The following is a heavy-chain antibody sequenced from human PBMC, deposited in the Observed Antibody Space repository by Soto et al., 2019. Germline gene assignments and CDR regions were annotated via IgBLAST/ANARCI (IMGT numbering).Heavy chain of an antibody. Sequence: ASVKVSCKASGYTFTGYYMHWVRQAPGQGLEWMGWINPNSGGTNYAQKFQGRVTMTRDTSISTAYMELSRLRSDDTAVYYCARQIIFRVTDAHVPHGWFDTWGQGTRVTVSP. D-gene: IGHD3-3*01. CDR3: ARQIIFRVTDAHVPHGWFDT. V-gene: IGHV1-2*02. CDR1: GYTFTGYY. J-gene: IGHJ5*02. CDR2: INPNSGGT.